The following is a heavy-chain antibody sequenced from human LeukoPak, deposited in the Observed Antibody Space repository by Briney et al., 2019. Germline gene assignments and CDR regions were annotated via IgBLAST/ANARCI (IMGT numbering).Heavy chain of an antibody. J-gene: IGHJ3*02. CDR3: ASPVFAFAFDI. V-gene: IGHV4-59*08. D-gene: IGHD2-21*01. CDR1: GGSISSYY. CDR2: IYHSGST. Sequence: PSETLSLTCTVSGGSISSYYWSWIRQPPGKGLEWIGSIYHSGSTYYNPSLKSRVTISVGTSKNQFSLKLSSVTAADTAVYYCASPVFAFAFDIWGQGTMVTVSS.